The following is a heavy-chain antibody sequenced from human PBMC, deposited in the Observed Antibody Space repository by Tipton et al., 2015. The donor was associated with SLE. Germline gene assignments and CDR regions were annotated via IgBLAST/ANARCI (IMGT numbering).Heavy chain of an antibody. CDR1: GGSISSYY. CDR2: IYYSGST. D-gene: IGHD6-6*01. V-gene: IGHV4-59*01. Sequence: TLSLTCTVSGGSISSYYWSWIRQPPGKGLEWIGYIYYSGSTNYNPSLKSRATISVDTSKNQFSLKLSSVTAADTAVYYCARAGGIAARSYYYYYYYMDVWGKGTTVTVSS. J-gene: IGHJ6*03. CDR3: ARAGGIAARSYYYYYYYMDV.